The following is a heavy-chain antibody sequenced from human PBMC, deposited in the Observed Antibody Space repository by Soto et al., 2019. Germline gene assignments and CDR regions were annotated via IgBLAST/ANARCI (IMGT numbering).Heavy chain of an antibody. CDR1: GYSFTSYW. V-gene: IGHV5-51*01. CDR3: AGYPDIVARPRYCDF. J-gene: IGHJ4*02. CDR2: IYPCDSDT. D-gene: IGHD6-6*01. Sequence: PGESLKISCKGSGYSFTSYWIGSVRHTPGNSQEWMGIIYPCDSDTRYSPSFQGQDTISADTSISTAYLQWSSLKASATATYYCAGYPDIVARPRYCDFWGQGTLVTVAS.